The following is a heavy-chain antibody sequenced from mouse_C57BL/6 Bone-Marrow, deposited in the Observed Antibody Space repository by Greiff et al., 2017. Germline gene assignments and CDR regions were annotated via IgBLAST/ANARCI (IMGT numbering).Heavy chain of an antibody. CDR3: ARIPLY. Sequence: EVKLVESGGDLVKPGGSLKLSCAASGFTFSSYGMSWVRQTPDKRLEWVATISSGGSYTYYPDSVKGRFTISRDNAKNTLYLQMSSLKSEDAAMYYCARIPLYWGQGTTLTVSS. CDR2: ISSGGSYT. CDR1: GFTFSSYG. J-gene: IGHJ2*01. D-gene: IGHD6-1*01. V-gene: IGHV5-6*01.